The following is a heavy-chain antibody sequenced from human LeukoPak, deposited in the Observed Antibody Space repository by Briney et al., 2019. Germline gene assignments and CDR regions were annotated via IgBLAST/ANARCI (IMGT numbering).Heavy chain of an antibody. V-gene: IGHV3-23*01. CDR1: GFTFGDVV. Sequence: GGSLRLSCVASGFTFGDVVMSWVRQAPGKGLEWVSAISYNGASTDYADSVKGRFAISRDNSKNTLYLQMNSLRAEDTAVYYCARRTGGTKDYWGQGTQVTVSS. CDR3: ARRTGGTKDY. CDR2: ISYNGAST. D-gene: IGHD7-27*01. J-gene: IGHJ4*02.